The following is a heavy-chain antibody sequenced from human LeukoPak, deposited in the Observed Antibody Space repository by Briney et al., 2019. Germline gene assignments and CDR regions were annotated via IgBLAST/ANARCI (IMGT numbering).Heavy chain of an antibody. D-gene: IGHD1-26*01. Sequence: SETLSLTCSVSGDSFSSSSYYWGWIRQPPGKGLEWIGSINYSGTTYYNPSLKSRVPISVDTSKNQFSLRLSSVTVADTAVYYCARHSIVGATSSYYMDVWGKGTTVTVSS. CDR1: GDSFSSSSYY. J-gene: IGHJ6*03. CDR2: INYSGTT. V-gene: IGHV4-39*01. CDR3: ARHSIVGATSSYYMDV.